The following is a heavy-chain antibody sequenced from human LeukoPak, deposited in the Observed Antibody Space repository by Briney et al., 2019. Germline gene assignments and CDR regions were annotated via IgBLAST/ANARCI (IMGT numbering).Heavy chain of an antibody. CDR2: ISYDGSNK. CDR3: AREVAVAGYYFDY. CDR1: GFTFSSYA. D-gene: IGHD6-19*01. J-gene: IGHJ4*02. V-gene: IGHV3-30-3*01. Sequence: GGSLRLSCVASGFTFSSYAMHWVRQAPGKGLEWVAVISYDGSNKYYADSVKGRFTISRDNSKNTLYLQMNSLRAEDTAVYYCAREVAVAGYYFDYWGQGTLVTVSS.